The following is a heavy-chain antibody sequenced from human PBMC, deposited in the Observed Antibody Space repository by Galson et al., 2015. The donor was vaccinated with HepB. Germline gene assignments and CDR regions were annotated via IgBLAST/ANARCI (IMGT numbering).Heavy chain of an antibody. CDR3: ARAPYCSSTSCYRLSNWFDP. CDR1: GYTFTSYG. CDR2: ISAYNGNT. J-gene: IGHJ5*02. Sequence: QSGAEVKKPGASVKVSCKASGYTFTSYGISWVRQAPGQGLEWMGWISAYNGNTNYAQKLQGRVTMTTDTSTSTAYMELRSLRSDDTAVYYCARAPYCSSTSCYRLSNWFDPWGQGTLVTVSS. V-gene: IGHV1-18*04. D-gene: IGHD2-2*02.